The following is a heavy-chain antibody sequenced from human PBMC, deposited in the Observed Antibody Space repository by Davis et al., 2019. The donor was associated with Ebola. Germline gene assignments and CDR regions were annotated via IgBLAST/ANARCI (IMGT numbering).Heavy chain of an antibody. CDR3: ARDTDRQPYYYGMDV. V-gene: IGHV1-46*01. CDR2: INPSGGTT. D-gene: IGHD2-8*02. J-gene: IGHJ6*02. CDR1: GYTLVSYY. Sequence: ASVKVSCKASGYTLVSYYAHWVRQAPGQGLEWMGIINPSGGTTTYAQKFQGRVTMTRDTSISTAYMELSRLRSDDTAVYYCARDTDRQPYYYGMDVWGQGTTVTVSS.